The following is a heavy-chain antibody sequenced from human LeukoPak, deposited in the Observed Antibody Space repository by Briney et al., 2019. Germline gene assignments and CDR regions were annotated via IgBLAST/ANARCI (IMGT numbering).Heavy chain of an antibody. CDR2: ISYDGSNK. J-gene: IGHJ4*02. Sequence: PGRSLRLSCAASGFTFSSYAMHWVRQAPGKGLEWVAVISYDGSNKYYADSVKGRFTISRDNSKNTLYLQMNSLRAEDTAVYYCARDLGSYYFDYWGQGTLVTVSS. V-gene: IGHV3-30-3*01. D-gene: IGHD3-10*01. CDR1: GFTFSSYA. CDR3: ARDLGSYYFDY.